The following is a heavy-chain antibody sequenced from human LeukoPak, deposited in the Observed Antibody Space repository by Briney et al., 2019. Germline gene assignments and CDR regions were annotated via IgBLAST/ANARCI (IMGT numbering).Heavy chain of an antibody. CDR3: ASALRYYDFWSGYYIDWFDP. V-gene: IGHV1-8*01. D-gene: IGHD3-3*01. J-gene: IGHJ5*02. CDR1: GYTFTSYD. CDR2: MNPNSGNT. Sequence: ASVKVSCKASGYTFTSYDINWVLQATGQGLEWMGWMNPNSGNTGYAQKFQGRVTMTRNTSISTAYMELSSLRSEDTAVYYCASALRYYDFWSGYYIDWFDPWGQGTLVTVSS.